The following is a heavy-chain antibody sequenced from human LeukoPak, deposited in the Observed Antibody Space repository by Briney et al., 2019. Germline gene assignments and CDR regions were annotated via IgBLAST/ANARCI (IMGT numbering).Heavy chain of an antibody. Sequence: SETLSLTCTVSGYSITSAYYWGWIRQPPGKGLEWIGSFFLKGSTYYNPSLKSRVTISVDTSKNQFSLTLSSVTAAVTAVYYCARVARCTSCFDVDYWGQGTLVTVSS. CDR3: ARVARCTSCFDVDY. V-gene: IGHV4-38-2*02. D-gene: IGHD2-2*01. CDR2: FFLKGST. CDR1: GYSITSAYY. J-gene: IGHJ4*02.